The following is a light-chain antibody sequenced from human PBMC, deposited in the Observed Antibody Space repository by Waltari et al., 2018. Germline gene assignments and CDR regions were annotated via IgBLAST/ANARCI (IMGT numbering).Light chain of an antibody. CDR2: DVS. CDR3: SSFTSKGTVV. CDR1: RSDVGDYNY. V-gene: IGLV2-14*03. J-gene: IGLJ3*02. Sequence: QSALTQPASVSGSPGQSITISCSGSRSDVGDYNYVSWYQQHPGKAPKLLIYDVSKRHSGASNRFSGSKSGNTASLTLSGLQAEDEADYYCSSFTSKGTVVFGGGTKVTVL.